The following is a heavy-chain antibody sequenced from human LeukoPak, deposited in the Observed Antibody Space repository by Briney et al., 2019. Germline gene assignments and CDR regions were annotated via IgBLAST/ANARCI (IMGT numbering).Heavy chain of an antibody. V-gene: IGHV4-61*01. CDR1: GASLTNPTYY. Sequence: SETLSLTCTVSGASLTNPTYYQWSWIRQPPGKGLELIGSLYSTESPKFNPSLASRVTMSLDTSKNQFSLKLSSVTAADTAVYYCARRIYCSGTSCLDYWGQGTLVTVSS. D-gene: IGHD2-2*01. J-gene: IGHJ4*02. CDR3: ARRIYCSGTSCLDY. CDR2: LYSTESP.